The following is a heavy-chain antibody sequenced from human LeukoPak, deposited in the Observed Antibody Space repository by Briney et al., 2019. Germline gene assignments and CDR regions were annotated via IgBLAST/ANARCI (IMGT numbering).Heavy chain of an antibody. CDR1: GFTFSSYG. J-gene: IGHJ3*02. CDR2: IWYDGSNK. CDR3: AAFALNYDSSGYSDAFDI. V-gene: IGHV3-33*01. D-gene: IGHD3-22*01. Sequence: GGSLRLSCAASGFTFSSYGMHWVRQAPGKGLEWVAVIWYDGSNKYYADSVKGRFTISRDNSKNTLYLQINSLRAEDTAVYYCAAFALNYDSSGYSDAFDIWGQGTMVTVSS.